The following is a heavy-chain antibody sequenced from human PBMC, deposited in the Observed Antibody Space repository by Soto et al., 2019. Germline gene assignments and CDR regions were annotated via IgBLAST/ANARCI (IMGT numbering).Heavy chain of an antibody. V-gene: IGHV4-30-4*01. J-gene: IGHJ5*02. CDR1: GGSISSGDYY. CDR3: ARERPDGARLDP. D-gene: IGHD6-6*01. Sequence: QVQLQESGPGLVKPSQTLSLTCTVSGGSISSGDYYWSWIRQPPGKGLEWIGYIYHSGRTYYNPSLESRVTISVDASKNQFPLKLSSVTAADTAVYYCARERPDGARLDPWGQGTLVTVSS. CDR2: IYHSGRT.